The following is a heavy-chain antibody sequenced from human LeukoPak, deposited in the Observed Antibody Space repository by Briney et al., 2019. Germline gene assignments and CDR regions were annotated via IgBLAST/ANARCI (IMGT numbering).Heavy chain of an antibody. J-gene: IGHJ3*02. D-gene: IGHD6-25*01. CDR3: ARSAIDAFDI. CDR2: IYNSGST. CDR1: GGSISSYY. V-gene: IGHV4-59*08. Sequence: SETLSLTCTVSGGSISSYYWSWIRQPPGKGLECIGYIYNSGSTNYNPSLKSRVSISVDTSKNQFSLKLSSVTAADTAVYYCARSAIDAFDIWGQGTTVTVSS.